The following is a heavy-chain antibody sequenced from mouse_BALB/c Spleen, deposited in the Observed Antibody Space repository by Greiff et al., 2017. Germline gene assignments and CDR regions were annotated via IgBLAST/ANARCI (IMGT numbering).Heavy chain of an antibody. CDR3: ATYYGSRWFAY. CDR1: GFTFSDYG. CDR2: ISNLAYSI. D-gene: IGHD1-1*01. J-gene: IGHJ3*01. Sequence: EVQLVESGGGLVQPGGSRKLSCAASGFTFSDYGMAWVRQAPGKGPEWVAFISNLAYSIYYADTVTGRFTISRENAKNTLYLEMSSLRSEDTAMYYCATYYGSRWFAYWGQGTLVTVSA. V-gene: IGHV5-15*02.